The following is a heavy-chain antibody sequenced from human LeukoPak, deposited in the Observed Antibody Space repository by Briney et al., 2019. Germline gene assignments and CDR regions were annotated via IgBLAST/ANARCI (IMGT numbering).Heavy chain of an antibody. CDR3: ARRGLVAGIYDLVYGFDI. CDR1: GGTFSSYA. CDR2: IIPIFGIV. D-gene: IGHD3/OR15-3a*01. V-gene: IGHV1-69*13. Sequence: GASVKVSCKASGGTFSSYAITWVRQAPGQGLEWMGGIIPIFGIVNYAENFQGRVTISEDESTSTAYMELSSLRSEGTAVYYCARRGLVAGIYDLVYGFDIWGQGTMVTVSS. J-gene: IGHJ3*02.